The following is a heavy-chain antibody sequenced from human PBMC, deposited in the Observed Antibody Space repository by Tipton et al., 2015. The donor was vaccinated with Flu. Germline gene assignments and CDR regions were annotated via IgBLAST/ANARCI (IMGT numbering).Heavy chain of an antibody. V-gene: IGHV3-48*03. J-gene: IGHJ4*02. Sequence: GSLRLSCAASGFTFSSYEMNWVRQAPGKGLEWVSYISSSGNTISYADSVRGRFTISRDNTKKSLYLQLNSLRAEDTAIYYWATLTGDDYWGQGILVTVSS. CDR1: GFTFSSYE. D-gene: IGHD7-27*01. CDR3: ATLTGDDY. CDR2: ISSSGNTI.